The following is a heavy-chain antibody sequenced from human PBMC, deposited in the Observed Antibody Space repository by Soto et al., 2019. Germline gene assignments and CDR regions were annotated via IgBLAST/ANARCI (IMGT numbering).Heavy chain of an antibody. V-gene: IGHV1-69*13. CDR1: GGTFSSYA. CDR2: IIPIFGTA. Sequence: ASVKVSCKASGGTFSSYAISWVRQAPGQGLEWMGGIIPIFGTANYAQKFQGRVTITADESTSTAYMELSSLRSEDTAVYYCASRYSSGWYGVGDYWGQGTLVTVSS. J-gene: IGHJ4*02. CDR3: ASRYSSGWYGVGDY. D-gene: IGHD6-19*01.